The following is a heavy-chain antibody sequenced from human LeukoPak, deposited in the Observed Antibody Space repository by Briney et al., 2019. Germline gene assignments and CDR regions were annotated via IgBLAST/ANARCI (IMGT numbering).Heavy chain of an antibody. CDR2: IYYSGST. D-gene: IGHD3-9*01. Sequence: SETLSLTCTVSGGSISSYYWSWIRQPPGKGLEWIGSIYYSGSTYYNPSLKSRVTISVDTSKNQFSLKLSSVTAADTAVYYCARVGYDILTGYSPCFDYWGQGTLVTVSS. CDR1: GGSISSYY. J-gene: IGHJ4*02. V-gene: IGHV4-39*07. CDR3: ARVGYDILTGYSPCFDY.